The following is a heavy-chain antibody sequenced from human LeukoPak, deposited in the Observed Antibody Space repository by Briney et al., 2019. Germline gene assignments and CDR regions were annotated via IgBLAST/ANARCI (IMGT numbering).Heavy chain of an antibody. D-gene: IGHD2-15*01. CDR2: IIPILGIA. CDR3: ARDIVVVVAATPYYYYGMDV. J-gene: IGHJ6*02. CDR1: GGTFSSYV. Sequence: SVKVSCKASGGTFSSYVISWVRQAPGQGLEWMGRIIPILGIANYAQKFQGRVTITADKSTSTAYMELSSLRSEDTAVYYCARDIVVVVAATPYYYYGMDVWGQGTTVTVSS. V-gene: IGHV1-69*04.